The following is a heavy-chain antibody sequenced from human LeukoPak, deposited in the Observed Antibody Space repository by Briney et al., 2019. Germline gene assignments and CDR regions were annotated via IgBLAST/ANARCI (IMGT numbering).Heavy chain of an antibody. CDR2: IVGNPGDP. J-gene: IGHJ4*02. V-gene: IGHV3-23*01. Sequence: GGSLRLSCAASGFTFSSYAMTWVRQAPGKGLEWISAIVGNPGDPYYADSVKGRFTVSRDNTKNTLYLQMSSLRDEDTAVYYCVKNYRRLDSWGQGILVTVSS. CDR1: GFTFSSYA. D-gene: IGHD5-24*01. CDR3: VKNYRRLDS.